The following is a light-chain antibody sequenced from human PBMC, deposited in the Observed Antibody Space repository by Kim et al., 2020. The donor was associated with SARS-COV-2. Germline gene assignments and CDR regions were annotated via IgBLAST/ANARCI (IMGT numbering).Light chain of an antibody. CDR1: QSVTNY. Sequence: WSPGEKATISCRASQSVTNYLAWYQQNPGQAPRLLIYDASNRADGIPARFSGSGSGTDFTLTISSLEPEDLAVYYCQQRSSWPLTFGGGTKVDIK. CDR3: QQRSSWPLT. J-gene: IGKJ4*01. V-gene: IGKV3-11*01. CDR2: DAS.